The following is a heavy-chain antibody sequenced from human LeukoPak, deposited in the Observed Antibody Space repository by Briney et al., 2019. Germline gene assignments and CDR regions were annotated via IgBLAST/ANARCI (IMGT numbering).Heavy chain of an antibody. Sequence: GGSLRLSCVVSGFTVSSNYMSWVRQAPGKGLEWVSVIYSGGSTYYADSVKGRFTISRDNSKNTLYLQMNSLRVEDTAVYYCAREGATTAFDYWGQGTLVTVSS. J-gene: IGHJ4*02. CDR3: AREGATTAFDY. CDR2: IYSGGST. D-gene: IGHD1-26*01. CDR1: GFTVSSNY. V-gene: IGHV3-53*01.